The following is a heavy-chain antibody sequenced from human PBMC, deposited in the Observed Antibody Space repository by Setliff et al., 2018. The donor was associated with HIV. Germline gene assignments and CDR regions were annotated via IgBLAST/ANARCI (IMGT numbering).Heavy chain of an antibody. D-gene: IGHD3-22*01. V-gene: IGHV3-43*01. Sequence: PGGSLRLSCAASGFTFDDYTMHWVRQAPGKGLEWVSLINWDGGSTYYADSVKGRFTISRDSSKNSLYLQMNSLRTKDTALYYCAKETFYETTGDYYFDYWGQGTLVTVSS. J-gene: IGHJ4*02. CDR1: GFTFDDYT. CDR2: INWDGGST. CDR3: AKETFYETTGDYYFDY.